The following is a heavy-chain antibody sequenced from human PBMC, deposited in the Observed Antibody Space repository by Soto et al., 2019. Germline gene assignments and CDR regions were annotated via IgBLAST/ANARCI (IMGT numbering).Heavy chain of an antibody. CDR2: IYSEADGGTT. CDR3: TTDLASSWHFSGS. V-gene: IGHV3-15*01. CDR1: GFTFSNAW. Sequence: EVQLVESGGGLVKPGGSLRLSCAASGFTFSNAWMSWVRQAPGKGLEWLGRIYSEADGGTTYHAAPVEGRFTISRDDSKSTVFLQMNSLKIEDTAVYYCTTDLASSWHFSGSWGQGTLVIVSS. D-gene: IGHD6-13*01. J-gene: IGHJ5*02.